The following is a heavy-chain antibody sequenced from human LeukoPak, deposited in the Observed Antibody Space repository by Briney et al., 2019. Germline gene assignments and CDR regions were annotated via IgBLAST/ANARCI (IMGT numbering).Heavy chain of an antibody. CDR2: ISSSSSYI. D-gene: IGHD3-10*01. J-gene: IGHJ4*02. CDR3: ARDQARITMVRGVIGYFDY. CDR1: GFTFSSYS. V-gene: IGHV3-21*01. Sequence: GGSLRLSCAASGFTFSSYSMNWVRQAPGKGLEWVSSISSSSSYIYYAGSVKGRFTISRDNAKNSLYLQMNSLRAEDTAVYYCARDQARITMVRGVIGYFDYWGQGTLVTVSS.